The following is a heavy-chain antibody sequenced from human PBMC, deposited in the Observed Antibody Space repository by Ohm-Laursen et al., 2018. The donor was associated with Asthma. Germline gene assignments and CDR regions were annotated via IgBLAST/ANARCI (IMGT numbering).Heavy chain of an antibody. Sequence: SLRLSCAAPEFTFSLYSMNWVRQAPGKGLEWVSKISSSSSTIDYADSVKGRFTISRDNAKNSLYLQMNNLRAEDAAIYYCAREWGALDVWGQGTTVTVSS. CDR3: AREWGALDV. CDR1: EFTFSLYS. V-gene: IGHV3-48*01. J-gene: IGHJ6*02. D-gene: IGHD3-16*01. CDR2: ISSSSSTI.